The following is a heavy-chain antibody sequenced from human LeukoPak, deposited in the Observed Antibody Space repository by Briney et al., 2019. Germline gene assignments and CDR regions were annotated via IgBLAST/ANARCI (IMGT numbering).Heavy chain of an antibody. CDR1: GYTFTSYY. CDR2: INPSGCST. Sequence: GASVKVSCKASGYTFTSYYIHWVRQAPGQGLEGRGIINPSGCSTSSAQNFQGRVTMTRDTSTSTVYMELSSLRSEDTAVYYCARDLSQIYDILTGYEGYLDYWGQGTLVTVSS. V-gene: IGHV1-46*01. D-gene: IGHD3-9*01. CDR3: ARDLSQIYDILTGYEGYLDY. J-gene: IGHJ4*02.